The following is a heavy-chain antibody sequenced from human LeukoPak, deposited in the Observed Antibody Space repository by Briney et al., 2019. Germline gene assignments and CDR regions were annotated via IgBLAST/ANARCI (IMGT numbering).Heavy chain of an antibody. V-gene: IGHV5-10-1*01. Sequence: GESLKISCKGSGYSFTSYWISWVRQVPGKGLEWMGRIDPSDSYTNYSPSFQGHVTISADKSISTAYLQWSSLKASDTAMYYCASYGSGSYNGMDVWGKGTTVTVSS. CDR3: ASYGSGSYNGMDV. J-gene: IGHJ6*04. CDR2: IDPSDSYT. CDR1: GYSFTSYW. D-gene: IGHD3-10*01.